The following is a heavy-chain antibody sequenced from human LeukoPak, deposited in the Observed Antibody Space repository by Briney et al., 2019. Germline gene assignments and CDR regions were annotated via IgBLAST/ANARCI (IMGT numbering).Heavy chain of an antibody. D-gene: IGHD1-26*01. V-gene: IGHV3-30*04. J-gene: IGHJ3*02. CDR2: ISYDGSNK. CDR1: GFTFSSYA. Sequence: PGGSLRLSCAASGFTFSSYAMHWVRQAPGKGLEWVAVISYDGSNKYYADSVKGRFTISRDNSKNTLYLQMNSLRAEDTAVYYCARKWELPPRTEHAFDIWGQGTMVTVSS. CDR3: ARKWELPPRTEHAFDI.